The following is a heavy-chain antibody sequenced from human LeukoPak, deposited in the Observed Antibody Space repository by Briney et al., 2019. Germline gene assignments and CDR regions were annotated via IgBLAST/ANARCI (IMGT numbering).Heavy chain of an antibody. D-gene: IGHD3-22*01. CDR2: ISSSGSTI. CDR3: AKYDYYDSSGYYSDY. J-gene: IGHJ4*02. V-gene: IGHV3-48*03. Sequence: GGSLRLSCAASGFTFSSYEMNWVRQAPGKGLEWVSYISSSGSTIYYADSVKGRFTISRDNSKNTLYLQMNSLRAEDTAVYYCAKYDYYDSSGYYSDYWGQGTLVTVSS. CDR1: GFTFSSYE.